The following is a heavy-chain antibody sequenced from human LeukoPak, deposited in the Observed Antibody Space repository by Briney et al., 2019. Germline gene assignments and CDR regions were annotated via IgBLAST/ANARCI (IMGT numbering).Heavy chain of an antibody. V-gene: IGHV3-23*01. J-gene: IGHJ4*02. Sequence: GGSLRLPCAASGFTFSSYAMSWVRQAPGKGLEWVSAISGSGGSTYYADSVKGRFTISRDNSKNTLYLQMNSLRAEDTAVYYCAKGVVGASSYFDYWGQGTLVTVSS. CDR1: GFTFSSYA. CDR3: AKGVVGASSYFDY. D-gene: IGHD1-26*01. CDR2: ISGSGGST.